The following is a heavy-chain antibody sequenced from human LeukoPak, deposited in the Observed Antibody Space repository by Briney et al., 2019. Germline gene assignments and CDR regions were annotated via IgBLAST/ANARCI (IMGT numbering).Heavy chain of an antibody. CDR2: ISYDGSNK. J-gene: IGHJ6*02. V-gene: IGHV3-30*18. Sequence: PGGSLRLSCAASGFTFSSYGMHWVRQAPGKGLEWVAVISYDGSNKYYADSVKGRFTISRDNSKNTLYLQMNSLRAEDTAVYYCAKDLATNYYYYYGMDVWGQGTTVTVSS. CDR3: AKDLATNYYYYYGMDV. CDR1: GFTFSSYG. D-gene: IGHD5-24*01.